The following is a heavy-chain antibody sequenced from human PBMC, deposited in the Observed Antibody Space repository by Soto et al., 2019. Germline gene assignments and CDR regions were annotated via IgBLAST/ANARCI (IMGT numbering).Heavy chain of an antibody. Sequence: EVQLLESGGGLVQPGGSLRLSCAASGFTFSSYAMSWVRQAPGKGLEWVSAISGSGGSTYYADSVKGRFTISRDKSKNTLYLQMNRMGAEDKAVYYCAHFPSPFYDLLSISDYWGQGTLVTVSS. D-gene: IGHD3-3*01. CDR1: GFTFSSYA. J-gene: IGHJ4*02. CDR2: ISGSGGST. V-gene: IGHV3-23*01. CDR3: AHFPSPFYDLLSISDY.